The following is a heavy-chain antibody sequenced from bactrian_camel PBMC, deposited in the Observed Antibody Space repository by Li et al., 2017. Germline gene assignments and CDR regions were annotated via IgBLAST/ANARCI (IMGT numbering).Heavy chain of an antibody. Sequence: HVQLVESGGGSVQTGGALRVSCLASGATHMSSFCMGWFRQALGKEREAVARINSGGGSTSYADSVKGRFTVSQDKAENTLYLQMNNLQPEDTATYYCAEGRGSRDEHCYSLNYWGQGTQVTVS. J-gene: IGHJ4*01. CDR3: AEGRGSRDEHCYSLNY. V-gene: IGHV3S1*01. CDR2: INSGGGST. D-gene: IGHD6*01. CDR1: GATHMSSFC.